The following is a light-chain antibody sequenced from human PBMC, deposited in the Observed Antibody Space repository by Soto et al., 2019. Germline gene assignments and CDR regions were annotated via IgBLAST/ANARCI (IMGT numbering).Light chain of an antibody. CDR3: QQYNNWRQT. V-gene: IGKV3-15*01. J-gene: IGKJ1*01. Sequence: RVMTQSPATLSVSPGERATLSCRASQSVGTKLAWYQQTPGQAPRLLIYGASNRATGVPARISGSVSGTEFTLTIASLQSEDFAVYYCQQYNNWRQTFGQGTKVDIK. CDR1: QSVGTK. CDR2: GAS.